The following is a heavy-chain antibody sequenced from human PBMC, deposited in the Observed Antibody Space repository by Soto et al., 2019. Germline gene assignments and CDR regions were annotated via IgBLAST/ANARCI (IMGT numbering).Heavy chain of an antibody. D-gene: IGHD2-2*01. V-gene: IGHV3-23*01. Sequence: GGSLRLSCAPSGFTFSSYAMSWVRQAPGKGMEWVSAISGSGGSTYYADSVNGWFTISRDNSKNTLYLQMNSLRAEDTAVYYCAKDQARVVPAATIDYWGQGTLVTVSS. CDR3: AKDQARVVPAATIDY. CDR2: ISGSGGST. J-gene: IGHJ4*02. CDR1: GFTFSSYA.